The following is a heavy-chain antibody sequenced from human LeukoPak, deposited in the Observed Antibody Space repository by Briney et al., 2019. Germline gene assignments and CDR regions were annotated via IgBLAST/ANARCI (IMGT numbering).Heavy chain of an antibody. J-gene: IGHJ4*02. Sequence: ASVKVSCKASGYAFTSYAMHWVRQAPGQRLEWMGWINAGNGNTKYSQKFQGRVTITRDTSASTAYMELSSLRSEDTAVYYCAREELEGFGGDFDYWGQRTLVTVSS. CDR1: GYAFTSYA. CDR2: INAGNGNT. V-gene: IGHV1-3*01. CDR3: AREELEGFGGDFDY. D-gene: IGHD3-16*01.